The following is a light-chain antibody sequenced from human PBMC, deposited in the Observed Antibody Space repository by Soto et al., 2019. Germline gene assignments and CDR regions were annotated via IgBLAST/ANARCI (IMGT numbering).Light chain of an antibody. V-gene: IGLV1-44*01. CDR2: SNN. Sequence: QSVLTHPPSASWTPGQRVTISCSGGSSNIGSNAVTWYHQLPGTAPKLPIYSNNQRPSGVPDRFSGSKSGTSASLAISGLQSEDEADYYCAAWDDSLNGLYVFGTGTKVTVL. CDR1: SSNIGSNA. CDR3: AAWDDSLNGLYV. J-gene: IGLJ1*01.